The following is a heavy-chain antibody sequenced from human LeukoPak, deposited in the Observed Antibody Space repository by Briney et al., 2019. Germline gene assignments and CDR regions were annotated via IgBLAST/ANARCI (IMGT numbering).Heavy chain of an antibody. CDR3: AKDRLRGSTTYTRFDY. V-gene: IGHV3-30*18. Sequence: GGSLRLSCAASGFTFSSYGMHWVRQAPGKGLEWVAVISYDGSNKYYADSVKGRFTISRDNSKNTLYLQMNSLRAEDTAVYYCAKDRLRGSTTYTRFDYWGQGTLVTVSS. D-gene: IGHD2-2*01. CDR2: ISYDGSNK. CDR1: GFTFSSYG. J-gene: IGHJ4*02.